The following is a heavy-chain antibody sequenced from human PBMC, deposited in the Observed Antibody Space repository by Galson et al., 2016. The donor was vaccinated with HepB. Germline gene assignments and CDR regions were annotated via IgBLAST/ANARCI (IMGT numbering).Heavy chain of an antibody. CDR2: ISHDSKYI. V-gene: IGHV3-21*01. CDR3: ARDSFSSIDRGTFDF. D-gene: IGHD2-2*01. Sequence: SLRLSCAASGFTFSAHTMNWVRQPPGEGLEWVASISHDSKYIYYADSLEGRFTISRDNPKNSLVLQMTGLRAEDTAVYYCARDSFSSIDRGTFDFWGQGAVVTVSS. CDR1: GFTFSAHT. J-gene: IGHJ3*01.